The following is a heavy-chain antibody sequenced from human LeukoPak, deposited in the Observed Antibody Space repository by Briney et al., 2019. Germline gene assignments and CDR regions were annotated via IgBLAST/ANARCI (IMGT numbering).Heavy chain of an antibody. CDR1: GYTFTSYD. V-gene: IGHV1-69*13. J-gene: IGHJ4*02. CDR2: IIPIFGTA. Sequence: SVKVSCKASGYTFTSYDINWVRQATGQGLEWMGGIIPIFGTANYAQKFQGRVTITADESTSTAYMELSSLRSEDTAVYYCARDPGTTEPFDYWGQGTLVTVSS. CDR3: ARDPGTTEPFDY. D-gene: IGHD1-1*01.